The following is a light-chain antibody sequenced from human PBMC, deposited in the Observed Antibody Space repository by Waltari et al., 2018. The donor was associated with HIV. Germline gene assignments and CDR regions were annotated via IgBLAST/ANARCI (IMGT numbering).Light chain of an antibody. CDR3: CSYAGDPWV. J-gene: IGLJ3*02. V-gene: IGLV2-11*01. Sequence: QSALTQPRSVSGSPGQSVTISCTGTSSDVGGYSFVSWYQQHPNKAPKLMIYDVPKRHSGVPDRFSGSKSGNTPYLTISGLQAEDEADYYCCSYAGDPWVFGGGTKLTVL. CDR1: SSDVGGYSF. CDR2: DVP.